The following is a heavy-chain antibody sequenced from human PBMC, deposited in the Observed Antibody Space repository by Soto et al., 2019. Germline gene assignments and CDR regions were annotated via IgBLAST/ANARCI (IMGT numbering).Heavy chain of an antibody. J-gene: IGHJ6*03. Sequence: QVQLVQSGAEVKKPGASVKVSCKASGYTFTSYAMHWVRQAPGQRLEWMGWINAGNGNTKYSQKFQGRVTITRDTSASTAYMELSSLRSEDTAVYYCVQGAGGYYMDVWGPGNTVTVSS. CDR1: GYTFTSYA. CDR2: INAGNGNT. D-gene: IGHD1-26*01. V-gene: IGHV1-3*01. CDR3: VQGAGGYYMDV.